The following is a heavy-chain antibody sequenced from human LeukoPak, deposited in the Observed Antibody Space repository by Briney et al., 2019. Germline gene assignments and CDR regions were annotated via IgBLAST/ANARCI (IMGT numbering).Heavy chain of an antibody. J-gene: IGHJ6*03. V-gene: IGHV4-59*01. D-gene: IGHD2-2*01. CDR3: ARCIAVSCRPDRCYYYSYYMDV. CDR1: GGAISSYY. CDR2: IYYSGST. Sequence: SETLSLTCTVSGGAISSYYWSWIRQPPGQGLEWIGYIYYSGSTNYNPSLKSRVTISVDTSKNQFSLKLSSVTAADTAVYYCARCIAVSCRPDRCYYYSYYMDVWGKGTTVTVSS.